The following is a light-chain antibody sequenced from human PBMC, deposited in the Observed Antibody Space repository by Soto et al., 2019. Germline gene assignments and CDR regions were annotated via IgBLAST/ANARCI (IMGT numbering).Light chain of an antibody. Sequence: EIVLTQSPGTLSLSPGERATFSCRASQSVSSSYLAWYQQKPGQAPRLLIYGASSRATGIPDRFSGSGSGTDFTLTISRLEPDDFAVYYCQQYGSSPPTFGQGTKVEIK. CDR2: GAS. J-gene: IGKJ1*01. CDR3: QQYGSSPPT. V-gene: IGKV3-20*01. CDR1: QSVSSSY.